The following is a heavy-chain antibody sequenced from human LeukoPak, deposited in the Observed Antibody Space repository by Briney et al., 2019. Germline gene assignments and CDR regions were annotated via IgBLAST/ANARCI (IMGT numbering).Heavy chain of an antibody. V-gene: IGHV1-69*05. J-gene: IGHJ6*02. D-gene: IGHD2-2*01. Sequence: SVKVSCKASGGTFSSYAISWVRQAPGQGLEWMGGIIPIFGTANYAQKLQGRVTMTTDTSTSTAYMELRSLRSDDTAVYYCAREVSGYCSSTSCYADYYYYGMDVWGQGTTVTVSS. CDR3: AREVSGYCSSTSCYADYYYYGMDV. CDR2: IIPIFGTA. CDR1: GGTFSSYA.